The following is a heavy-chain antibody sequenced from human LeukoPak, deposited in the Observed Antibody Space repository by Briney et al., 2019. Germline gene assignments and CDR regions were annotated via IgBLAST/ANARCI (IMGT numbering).Heavy chain of an antibody. CDR2: IKKDGSEK. CDR1: GFRFSSYW. Sequence: GGSLRLSCAASGFRFSSYWMSWVRQAPGKGLEWVANIKKDGSEKYYVDSGKGRFTISRDNAKNSLYLQMNGLRAEDTAVYYCAKESWYGVYFDYWGQGTLVTVSS. J-gene: IGHJ4*02. V-gene: IGHV3-7*01. D-gene: IGHD6-13*01. CDR3: AKESWYGVYFDY.